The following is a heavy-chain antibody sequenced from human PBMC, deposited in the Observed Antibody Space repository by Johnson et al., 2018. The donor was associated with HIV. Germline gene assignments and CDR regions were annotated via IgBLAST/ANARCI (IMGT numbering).Heavy chain of an antibody. D-gene: IGHD2-2*01. CDR2: LSYDGSNT. J-gene: IGHJ3*02. CDR3: ARKKSCSSTSCYWDDAFDI. Sequence: QVQLVESGGGLIQPGGSLRLSCAASGFTVSSNYMSWVRQAPGKGLEWVAVLSYDGSNTYYADSVKGRFTISRDNAKNSLYLQMNSLRAEDTAVYYCARKKSCSSTSCYWDDAFDIWGQGTMVTVSS. V-gene: IGHV3-30-3*01. CDR1: GFTVSSNY.